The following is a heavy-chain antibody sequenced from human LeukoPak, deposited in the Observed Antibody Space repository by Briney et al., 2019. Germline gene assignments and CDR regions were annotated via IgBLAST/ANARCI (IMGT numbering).Heavy chain of an antibody. D-gene: IGHD3-3*01. CDR1: GFTFSSYE. CDR3: ARGDSYYDFWSGYSAFDH. Sequence: PGGSLRLSCAASGFTFSSYEMNWVRQAPGKGLEWVSYISSSGSTIYYADSVKGRFTVSRDNSKTSLYLQMNNLRTEDTAFYYCARGDSYYDFWSGYSAFDHWGLGTLVTVSS. V-gene: IGHV3-48*03. J-gene: IGHJ4*02. CDR2: ISSSGSTI.